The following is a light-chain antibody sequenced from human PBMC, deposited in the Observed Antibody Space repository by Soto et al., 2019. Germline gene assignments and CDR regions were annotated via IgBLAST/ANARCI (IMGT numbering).Light chain of an antibody. CDR2: KAS. CDR3: QQYNSYPWT. V-gene: IGKV1-5*03. CDR1: QSISSW. J-gene: IGKJ1*01. Sequence: DIQMTQSPSTLSASVGDRVTISCRASQSISSWLAWYQQKPGKAPKLLIYKASSLESGVPSRFSGSGSGTEFTLTISGLQPDDFETYYCQQYNSYPWTFGQGTKVDIX.